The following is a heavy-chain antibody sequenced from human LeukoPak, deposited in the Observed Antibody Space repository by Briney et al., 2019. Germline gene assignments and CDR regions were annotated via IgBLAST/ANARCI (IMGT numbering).Heavy chain of an antibody. Sequence: GRSLRLSCAASGFTFSSYAMHWVRQAPGKGLEWVAVISYDGSNKYYADSVKGRFTISRDNSKNTLCLQMNSLRAEDTAVYYCARGSGFYGMDVWGKGTTVTVSS. CDR1: GFTFSSYA. V-gene: IGHV3-30*04. D-gene: IGHD3-3*01. CDR3: ARGSGFYGMDV. J-gene: IGHJ6*04. CDR2: ISYDGSNK.